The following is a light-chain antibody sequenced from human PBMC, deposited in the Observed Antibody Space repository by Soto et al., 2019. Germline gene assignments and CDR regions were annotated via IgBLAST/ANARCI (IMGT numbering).Light chain of an antibody. V-gene: IGKV1-17*03. CDR2: GTY. CDR1: QGINNH. Sequence: DIQMTQSPSAMSASVGDRVTITCLASQGINNHLVWFQQRPGEVPKRLIFGTYNLQSGVPSRFSGSGSGTEFTLTISGLQPEDFAIYYCLQHNSYPITLGQGTRLEIK. J-gene: IGKJ5*01. CDR3: LQHNSYPIT.